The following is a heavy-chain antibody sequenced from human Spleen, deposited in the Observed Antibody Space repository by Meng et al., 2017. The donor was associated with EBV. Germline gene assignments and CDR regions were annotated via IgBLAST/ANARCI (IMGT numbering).Heavy chain of an antibody. D-gene: IGHD3-10*01. CDR2: TYYRSEWYD. J-gene: IGHJ4*02. Sequence: QEQLQQSVPGLVNPPQTLSLTCAISGDSVSSNSAAWNWIRQSPSRGLEWLGRTYYRSEWYDDYAASVKSRITINPDTSKNQFSLQLNSVTPEDTAVYYCARDRGVTGGFDYWGQGTLVTVSS. CDR1: GDSVSSNSAA. V-gene: IGHV6-1*01. CDR3: ARDRGVTGGFDY.